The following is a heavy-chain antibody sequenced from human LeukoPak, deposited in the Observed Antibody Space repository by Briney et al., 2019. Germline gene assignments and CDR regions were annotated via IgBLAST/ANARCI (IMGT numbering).Heavy chain of an antibody. CDR2: IYSGGST. V-gene: IGHV3-66*02. D-gene: IGHD6-6*01. Sequence: GGSLRLSCAASGFTVSSNYMSWVRQAPGKGLEWVSVIYSGGSTYYADSVKGRFTISRDNSKNTLYLQMNSLRAEDTAVYYCARETAARRGPNYCWGQESLVTVSS. CDR3: ARETAARRGPNYC. J-gene: IGHJ4*02. CDR1: GFTVSSNY.